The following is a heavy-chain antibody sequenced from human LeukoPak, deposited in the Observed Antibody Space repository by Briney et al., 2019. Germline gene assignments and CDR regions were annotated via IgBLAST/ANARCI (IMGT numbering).Heavy chain of an antibody. D-gene: IGHD6-19*01. CDR2: IKQDGSEK. CDR1: GFTFSSYW. J-gene: IGHJ6*03. CDR3: ARDGRGAVAGIYYYSYMDV. V-gene: IGHV3-7*01. Sequence: GGSLRLSCAASGFTFSSYWMSWVRQAPGKGLEWVANIKQDGSEKYYVDSVKGRFTISRDNAKNSLYLQMNSLRAEDTAVYYCARDGRGAVAGIYYYSYMDVWGKGDTGTVSS.